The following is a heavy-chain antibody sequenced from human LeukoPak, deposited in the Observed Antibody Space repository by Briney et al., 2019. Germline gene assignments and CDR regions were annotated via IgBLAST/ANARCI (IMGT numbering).Heavy chain of an antibody. J-gene: IGHJ4*02. CDR1: GFTFSIYA. D-gene: IGHD4-17*01. CDR2: IGGRGGST. CDR3: AKPLHDYGDSYFDY. Sequence: PGGSLRLSCAASGFTFSIYAMTWVRQAPGEGLEWVSGIGGRGGSTYYADSVKGRFTISRDNSKNTLYLQMDSLRAEDTAVYYCAKPLHDYGDSYFDYWGQGTLVTVSS. V-gene: IGHV3-23*01.